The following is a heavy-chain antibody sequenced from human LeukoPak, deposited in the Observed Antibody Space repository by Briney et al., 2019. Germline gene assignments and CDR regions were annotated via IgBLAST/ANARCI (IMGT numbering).Heavy chain of an antibody. Sequence: GRSLRLSCAASGFTFSSYGMHWVRQAPGKGLEWVAVISYDGTNKYYADSVKGRFTISRDNSKNTLYLQMNSLRAEDTAVYYCAKVRDSSSWSYYYYYYGMDVRGKGTTVTVSS. CDR1: GFTFSSYG. CDR3: AKVRDSSSWSYYYYYYGMDV. V-gene: IGHV3-30*18. CDR2: ISYDGTNK. J-gene: IGHJ6*04. D-gene: IGHD6-13*01.